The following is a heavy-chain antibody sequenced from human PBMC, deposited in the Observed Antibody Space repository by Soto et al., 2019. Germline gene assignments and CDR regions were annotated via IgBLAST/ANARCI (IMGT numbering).Heavy chain of an antibody. D-gene: IGHD5-12*01. V-gene: IGHV1-69*02. CDR3: ARVGFSGYDYWFNYYYYYYMDV. CDR1: GGTFSSYT. Sequence: SVKVSCKASGGTFSSYTISWVRQAPGQGLEWMGRIIPILGIANYAQKFQGRVTITADKSTSTAYMELSSLRSEDTAVYYCARVGFSGYDYWFNYYYYYYMDVWGKGTTVTVSS. J-gene: IGHJ6*03. CDR2: IIPILGIA.